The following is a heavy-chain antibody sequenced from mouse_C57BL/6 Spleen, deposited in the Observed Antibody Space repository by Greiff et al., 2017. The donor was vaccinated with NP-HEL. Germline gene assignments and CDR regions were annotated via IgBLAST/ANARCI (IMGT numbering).Heavy chain of an antibody. CDR1: GYTFTSYW. V-gene: IGHV1-53*01. Sequence: VRLQQSGTELVKPGASVKLSCKASGYTFTSYWMHWVKQRPGQGLEWIGNINPSNGGTNYNEKFKSKATLTVDKSSSTAYMQLSSLTSEDSAVYYCARGGIYYYGSSYVGNYWGQGTTLTVSS. D-gene: IGHD1-1*01. CDR3: ARGGIYYYGSSYVGNY. CDR2: INPSNGGT. J-gene: IGHJ2*01.